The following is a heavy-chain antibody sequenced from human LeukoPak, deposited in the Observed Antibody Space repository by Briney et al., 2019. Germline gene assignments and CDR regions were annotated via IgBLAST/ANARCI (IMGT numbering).Heavy chain of an antibody. CDR2: INTNTGNP. CDR1: GYTFTSYA. V-gene: IGHV7-4-1*02. CDR3: ARYCSSTSCYAFDP. J-gene: IGHJ5*02. Sequence: ASVKVSCKASGYTFTSYAMNWVRQAPGQGLEWMGWINTNTGNPTYAQGFTGRFVFFLDTSVSTAYLQISSLKAEDTAVYYCARYCSSTSCYAFDPWGQGTLVTVSS. D-gene: IGHD2-2*01.